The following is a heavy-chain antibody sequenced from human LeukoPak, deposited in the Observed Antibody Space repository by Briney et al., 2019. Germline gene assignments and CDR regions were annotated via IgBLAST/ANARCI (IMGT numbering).Heavy chain of an antibody. Sequence: PSGTLSLTCAVSGRSFSDDFWTWVRQFPGKGLEWIGEIDHSGSTNYNPSLKSRVSMSFDTSKNQFSLQLTSVTAADTAVYFCARGFIAVAGTALNWFDPWGPGTLVTVSS. V-gene: IGHV4-34*01. D-gene: IGHD6-19*01. J-gene: IGHJ5*02. CDR3: ARGFIAVAGTALNWFDP. CDR1: GRSFSDDF. CDR2: IDHSGST.